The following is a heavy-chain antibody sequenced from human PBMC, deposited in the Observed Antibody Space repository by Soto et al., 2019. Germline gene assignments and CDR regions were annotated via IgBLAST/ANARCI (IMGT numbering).Heavy chain of an antibody. CDR1: GGSINNTNW. Sequence: QVQLQESGPGLVKPSGTLSLTCAVSGGSINNTNWWSWVRQPPGKGLEWIGEIYHSGSTNYNPSLKRRVTISVDKSKNQFSLKLSSVTAADTAVYYCARVWTTVTNWFDPWGQGTLVTVSS. J-gene: IGHJ5*02. V-gene: IGHV4-4*02. CDR3: ARVWTTVTNWFDP. D-gene: IGHD4-17*01. CDR2: IYHSGST.